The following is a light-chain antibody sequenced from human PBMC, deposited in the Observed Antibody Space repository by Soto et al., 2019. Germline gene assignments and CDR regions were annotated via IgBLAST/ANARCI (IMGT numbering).Light chain of an antibody. CDR2: GNS. J-gene: IGLJ1*01. CDR1: SPNIGAGYD. Sequence: QSVLTQPPSVSGAPGQRVTISCTGSSPNIGAGYDVHWYQQLPGTAPKLLIYGNSNRPSGVPDRFSGSKSGTSASLAITGLQAEDEADYYCQSYDSSLSGSGVFGTGTKLNVL. V-gene: IGLV1-40*01. CDR3: QSYDSSLSGSGV.